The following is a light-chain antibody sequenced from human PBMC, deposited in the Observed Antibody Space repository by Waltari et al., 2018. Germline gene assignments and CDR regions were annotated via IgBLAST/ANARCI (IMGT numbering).Light chain of an antibody. J-gene: IGKJ1*01. CDR1: QPVSSS. Sequence: EIVMTQSPATLSLSPGERAALSCRASQPVSSSLAWYQQKPGQAPRLLIYGASTRATGIPARFGGSGSGTEFTLTISSLQSEDFAVYYCQQYNNWPLTFGQGTKVEIK. CDR3: QQYNNWPLT. V-gene: IGKV3-15*01. CDR2: GAS.